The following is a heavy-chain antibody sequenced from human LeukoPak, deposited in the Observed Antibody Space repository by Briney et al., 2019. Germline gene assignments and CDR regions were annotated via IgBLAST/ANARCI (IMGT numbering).Heavy chain of an antibody. J-gene: IGHJ4*02. CDR1: GFTFDDYA. D-gene: IGHD1-26*01. V-gene: IGHV3-9*03. Sequence: GGSLRLSCAASGFTFDDYAMHWVRQAPGKGLEWVSVISWNSGSIDYADSVRGRFTIPRDSAKNSLYLQMNSLRDEDVALYYCVKGSVVGAISPLDYWGQGTLVTVSS. CDR2: ISWNSGSI. CDR3: VKGSVVGAISPLDY.